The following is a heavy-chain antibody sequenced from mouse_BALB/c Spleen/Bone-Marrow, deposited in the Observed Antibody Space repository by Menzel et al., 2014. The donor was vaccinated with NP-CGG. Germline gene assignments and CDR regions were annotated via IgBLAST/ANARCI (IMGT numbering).Heavy chain of an antibody. D-gene: IGHD1-1*01. CDR3: ARLQGTTVVRDYYFDY. J-gene: IGHJ2*01. V-gene: IGHV1-74*01. Sequence: QVHVKQSGAELVKPGASVKLSCKASGYTFTSYWMHWVKQRPGQGLEWIGRIDPYDSETHYNQKFKDKAILTVDKSSSTAYMQLSSLTSEDSAVYYCARLQGTTVVRDYYFDYWGQGTTLTVSS. CDR1: GYTFTSYW. CDR2: IDPYDSET.